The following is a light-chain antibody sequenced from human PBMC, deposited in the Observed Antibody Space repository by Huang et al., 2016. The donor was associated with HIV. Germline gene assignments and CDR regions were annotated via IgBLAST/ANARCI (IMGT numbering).Light chain of an antibody. V-gene: IGKV1-39*01. CDR1: QSISNY. CDR3: QQSYNTPPT. CDR2: GAA. Sequence: DIQMTQSPASLSASVGDRVTITCRATQSISNYGNWYQQKPGKAPTLRIYGAATLQSGVPSRFSGSGSGTDFTLTISSLQPEDFTTYYCQQSYNTPPTFGQGTKVEI. J-gene: IGKJ1*01.